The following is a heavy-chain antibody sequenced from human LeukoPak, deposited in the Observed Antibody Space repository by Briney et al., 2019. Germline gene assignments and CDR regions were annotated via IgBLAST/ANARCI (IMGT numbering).Heavy chain of an antibody. V-gene: IGHV1-69*05. D-gene: IGHD5-24*01. CDR1: GGTFSSYA. CDR3: AREGERDGYNLDYFDY. Sequence: SVKAPCKASGGTFSSYAISWVRQAPGQGLEWMGGIIPIFGTANYAQKFQGRVTITTDESTSTAYMELSSLRSEDSAVYYCAREGERDGYNLDYFDYWGQGTLVTVSS. CDR2: IIPIFGTA. J-gene: IGHJ4*02.